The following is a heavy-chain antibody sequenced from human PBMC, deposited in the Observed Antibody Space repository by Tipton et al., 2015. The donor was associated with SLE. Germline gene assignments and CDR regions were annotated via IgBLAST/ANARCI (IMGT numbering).Heavy chain of an antibody. J-gene: IGHJ3*02. CDR1: GGSISSHY. D-gene: IGHD3-22*01. V-gene: IGHV4-59*11. CDR2: IYYSGST. CDR3: ARDWRTHYYDSSGYFHDAFDI. Sequence: TLSLTCTVSGGSISSHYWSWIRQTPGKGLEWLGYIYYSGSTNYNPSLKSRDTISVDTSKNQFSLKLSSVTAADTAVYYCARDWRTHYYDSSGYFHDAFDIWGQGTMVTVSS.